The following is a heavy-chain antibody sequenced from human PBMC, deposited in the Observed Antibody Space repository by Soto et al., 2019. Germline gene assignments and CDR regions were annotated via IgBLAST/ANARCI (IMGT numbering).Heavy chain of an antibody. V-gene: IGHV1-18*01. D-gene: IGHD2-15*01. CDR3: ARYCSGGTCYYAFDI. J-gene: IGHJ3*02. CDR1: GYTFSNYY. Sequence: GASVKVSCKASGYTFSNYYISWVRQAPGQGLEWMGWISTYNGNTDYAQKFQGRLTMTTDTSTSTAFMELRSLRSDDTAVYYCARYCSGGTCYYAFDIWGQGTMVTVSS. CDR2: ISTYNGNT.